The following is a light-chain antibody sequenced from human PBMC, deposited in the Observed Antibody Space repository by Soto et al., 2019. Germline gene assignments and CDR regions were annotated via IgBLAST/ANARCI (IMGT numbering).Light chain of an antibody. CDR3: QQYNNWQLT. CDR2: GAS. Sequence: EIVMTQSPATLSVSPGERATLSCRASQSVSSNLAWYQQKPGQAPRLLIYGASTRATGIPARFSGSGSGTEFTLTISSLQSEDFAVYYCQQYNNWQLTFGGGTKVVIK. J-gene: IGKJ4*01. V-gene: IGKV3-15*01. CDR1: QSVSSN.